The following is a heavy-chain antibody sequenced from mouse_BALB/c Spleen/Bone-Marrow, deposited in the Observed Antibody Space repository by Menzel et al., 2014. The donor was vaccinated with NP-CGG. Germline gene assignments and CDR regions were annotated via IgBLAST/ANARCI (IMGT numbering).Heavy chain of an antibody. J-gene: IGHJ2*01. Sequence: EVQVVESGGGLVQPGGSRKLSCAASGFTFSSFGMHWVRQAPEKGLEWVAYISSGSSTIYYADTVMGRFTISRDNPKNTLFLQMTSLRSEDTAMYYCARSGSSSGYFDYWGQGTTLIVSS. CDR2: ISSGSSTI. D-gene: IGHD1-1*01. CDR1: GFTFSSFG. CDR3: ARSGSSSGYFDY. V-gene: IGHV5-17*02.